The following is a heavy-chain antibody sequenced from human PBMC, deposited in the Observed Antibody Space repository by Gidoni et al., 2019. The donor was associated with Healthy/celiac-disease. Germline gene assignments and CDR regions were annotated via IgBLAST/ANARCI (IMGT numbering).Heavy chain of an antibody. Sequence: EVQLVESGGGGVRPGGALRLSCEASGFNVDDYGMSWVRQAPVKGLGCVSGINWNGGSPGYADSVKGRFTISRDNAKNSLYLQMNSLRAEDTALYYCARGGMYSYDSSAYYFDYWGQGTLVTVSS. CDR1: GFNVDDYG. V-gene: IGHV3-20*04. CDR2: INWNGGSP. CDR3: ARGGMYSYDSSAYYFDY. J-gene: IGHJ4*02. D-gene: IGHD3-22*01.